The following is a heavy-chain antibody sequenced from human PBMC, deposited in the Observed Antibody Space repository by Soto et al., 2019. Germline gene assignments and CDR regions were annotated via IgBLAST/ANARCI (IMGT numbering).Heavy chain of an antibody. D-gene: IGHD2-21*01. Sequence: QVQLVESGGGVVQPGRSLRLSCAASGFTFSSYGMHWVRQAPGKGLEWVAVISYDGSNKYYADSVKGRFTITRDNSKNTLYLQMSSLRAEDTAVYYCAKSRLAVDAFDIWGQGTMVTVSS. CDR3: AKSRLAVDAFDI. CDR2: ISYDGSNK. V-gene: IGHV3-30*18. CDR1: GFTFSSYG. J-gene: IGHJ3*02.